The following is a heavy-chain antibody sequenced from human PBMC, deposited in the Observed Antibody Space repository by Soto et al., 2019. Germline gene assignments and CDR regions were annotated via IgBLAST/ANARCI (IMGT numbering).Heavy chain of an antibody. CDR2: IYHSGST. V-gene: IGHV4-30-2*01. J-gene: IGHJ5*02. D-gene: IGHD3-10*01. CDR1: GGSISSGGYS. Sequence: PSETLSLTCAVSGGSISSGGYSWSWIRQPPGKGLEWIGYIYHSGSTYYNPSLKSRVTISVDRSKNQFSLKLSSVTAADTAVYYCARDADYGSGIFGFDPWGQGTLVTVSS. CDR3: ARDADYGSGIFGFDP.